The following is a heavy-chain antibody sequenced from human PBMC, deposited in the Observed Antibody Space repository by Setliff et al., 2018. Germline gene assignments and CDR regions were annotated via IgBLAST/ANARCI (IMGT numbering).Heavy chain of an antibody. Sequence: PSETLSLTCTVSGDSISSGSYYWNWIRQHPEKGLEWLGCIFHSGSTHYNSSLKSRITISIDTSKNHFSLELNSVTAADSAVYYCARVADGSGSFYLGFDYWGQGILVTVSS. CDR3: ARVADGSGSFYLGFDY. CDR1: GDSISSGSYY. J-gene: IGHJ4*02. D-gene: IGHD3-10*01. CDR2: IFHSGST. V-gene: IGHV4-31*03.